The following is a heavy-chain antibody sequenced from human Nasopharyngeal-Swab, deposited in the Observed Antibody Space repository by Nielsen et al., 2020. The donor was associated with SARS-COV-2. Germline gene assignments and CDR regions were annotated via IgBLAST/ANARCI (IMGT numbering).Heavy chain of an antibody. V-gene: IGHV3-74*01. CDR3: ARDLYRGYCTGGVCYGFDY. CDR2: INSDGSST. D-gene: IGHD2-8*02. Sequence: GGSLRLSCAASGFTFSSYWMHWVRQAPGKGLVWVSRINSDGSSTSYADSVKGRFTISRDNAKNSLYLQMNSLRAEDTAVYYCARDLYRGYCTGGVCYGFDYWGQGTLVTVSS. CDR1: GFTFSSYW. J-gene: IGHJ4*02.